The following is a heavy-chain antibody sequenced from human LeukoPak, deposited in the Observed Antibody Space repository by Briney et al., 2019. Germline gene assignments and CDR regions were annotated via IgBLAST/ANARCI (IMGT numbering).Heavy chain of an antibody. V-gene: IGHV4-39*01. CDR3: ARHVGVLLWFGELLGQQDY. J-gene: IGHJ4*02. D-gene: IGHD3-10*01. CDR1: GGSISSSSYY. Sequence: SETLSLTCTVSGGSISSSSYYWGWIRQPPGKGLEWIGSIYYSGSTYYNPSLKSRVTISVDTSKNQFSLKLSSVTAADTAVYYCARHVGVLLWFGELLGQQDYWAKGTLVTVSS. CDR2: IYYSGST.